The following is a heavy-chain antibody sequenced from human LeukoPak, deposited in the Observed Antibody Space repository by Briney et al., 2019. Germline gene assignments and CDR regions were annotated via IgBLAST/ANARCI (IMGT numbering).Heavy chain of an antibody. D-gene: IGHD3-9*01. V-gene: IGHV4-59*08. CDR3: ARDNTYYDILTGYSPLGAFDI. CDR2: IYYSGST. Sequence: SETLSLTCTVSGGSISSYYWSWIRQPPGKGLEWIGYIYYSGSTNYNPTLKSRVTISVDTSKNQFSLKLSSVTAADTAVYYCARDNTYYDILTGYSPLGAFDIWGQGTMVTVSS. J-gene: IGHJ3*02. CDR1: GGSISSYY.